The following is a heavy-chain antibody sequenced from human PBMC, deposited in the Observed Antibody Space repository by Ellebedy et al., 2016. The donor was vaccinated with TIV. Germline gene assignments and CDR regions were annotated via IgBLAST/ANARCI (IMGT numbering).Heavy chain of an antibody. CDR3: ARGGAGAGGGRTVFMFDY. D-gene: IGHD3/OR15-3a*01. CDR1: GYAFTGYY. V-gene: IGHV1-46*01. CDR2: INPSGGST. J-gene: IGHJ4*02. Sequence: ASVKVSCKASGYAFTGYYIHWVRQAPGQGLEWMGIINPSGGSTTYAQKFQGRVTMTRDTSTSTVYMELSSLRSEDTAVYYCARGGAGAGGGRTVFMFDYWGQGTLVTVSS.